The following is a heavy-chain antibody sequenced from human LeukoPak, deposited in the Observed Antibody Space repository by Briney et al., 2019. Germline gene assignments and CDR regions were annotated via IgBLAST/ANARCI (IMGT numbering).Heavy chain of an antibody. Sequence: SVQVSCKASGYAFTNYAISWVRQAPGQGLEWMGWISVYNGNTNYAQKLQGRVTMTADTSTTTAYMELRSLRSDDTAVYYCARGYCSSATCRHFDYWGQGALVTVSS. V-gene: IGHV1-18*01. J-gene: IGHJ4*02. CDR3: ARGYCSSATCRHFDY. CDR2: ISVYNGNT. CDR1: GYAFTNYA. D-gene: IGHD2-2*01.